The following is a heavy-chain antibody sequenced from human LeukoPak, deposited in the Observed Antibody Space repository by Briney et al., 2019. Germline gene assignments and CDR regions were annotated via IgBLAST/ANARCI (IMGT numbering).Heavy chain of an antibody. Sequence: PSETLSLTCAVSGGSISSTSYYWGWIRQPPGKGLEWIGTIYYTGSTDLNPSLRSRVTISVDTSRNQFSLKLSSATAADTAVYYCARLPSGSLKGDAFDIWGQGTMVTVSS. D-gene: IGHD1-26*01. CDR1: GGSISSTSYY. CDR2: IYYTGST. V-gene: IGHV4-39*01. J-gene: IGHJ3*02. CDR3: ARLPSGSLKGDAFDI.